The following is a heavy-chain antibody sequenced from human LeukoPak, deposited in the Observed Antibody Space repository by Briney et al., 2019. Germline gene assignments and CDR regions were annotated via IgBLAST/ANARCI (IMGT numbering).Heavy chain of an antibody. Sequence: GGSLRLSCAGSGFTFSSYSMNWVRQAPGKGLEWVSSISAISTFIDCADSLKGRFTISRDNANNSLYLQINGLRADDTAVYYCARDGGDYEGFDFWGQGTLVTVSS. CDR1: GFTFSSYS. J-gene: IGHJ4*02. D-gene: IGHD4-17*01. CDR2: ISAISTFI. CDR3: ARDGGDYEGFDF. V-gene: IGHV3-21*01.